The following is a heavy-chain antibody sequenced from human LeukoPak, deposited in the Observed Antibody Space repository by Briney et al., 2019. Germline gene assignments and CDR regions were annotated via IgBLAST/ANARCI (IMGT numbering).Heavy chain of an antibody. CDR2: INHSVST. J-gene: IGHJ5*02. Sequence: PSETLSLTCAVYDGSFSGYSWSWIRQPPGKGLEWIGEINHSVSTNYNPSLKSRVTISVDTSKNQFSLKLTSVTAADTAVYYCARVARWIYSNYGVWFDPWGQGTLVTVSS. D-gene: IGHD4-11*01. CDR1: DGSFSGYS. CDR3: ARVARWIYSNYGVWFDP. V-gene: IGHV4-34*01.